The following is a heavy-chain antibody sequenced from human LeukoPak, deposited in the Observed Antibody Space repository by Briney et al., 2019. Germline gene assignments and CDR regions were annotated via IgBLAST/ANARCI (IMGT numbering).Heavy chain of an antibody. CDR1: GGSISSYY. D-gene: IGHD3-22*01. V-gene: IGHV4-59*01. CDR2: IYYSGST. CDR3: ASLGNHYITMIVEDFDY. J-gene: IGHJ4*02. Sequence: SETLSLTCTVSGGSISSYYWSWIRQPPGKGLEWIGYIYYSGSTNYNPSLKSRVTISVDTSKNQFSLKLSSVTAADMAVYYCASLGNHYITMIVEDFDYWGQGTLVTVSS.